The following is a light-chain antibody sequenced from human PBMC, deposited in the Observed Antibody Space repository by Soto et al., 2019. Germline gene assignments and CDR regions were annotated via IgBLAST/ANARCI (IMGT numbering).Light chain of an antibody. CDR2: EVS. J-gene: IGLJ3*02. CDR3: GLFTSSATGV. Sequence: QSALTQPASVSGSPGQSITISCTGTSSDVGNYKYVSWYQQHPGKAPKLMIYEVSNRPSGVSNRFSGSKSGNTASLTISGLQAEDETDYYCGLFTSSATGVFGGGTKVTVL. CDR1: SSDVGNYKY. V-gene: IGLV2-14*01.